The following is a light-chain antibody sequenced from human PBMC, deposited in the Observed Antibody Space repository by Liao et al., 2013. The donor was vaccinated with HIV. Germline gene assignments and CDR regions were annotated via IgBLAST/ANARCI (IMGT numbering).Light chain of an antibody. CDR2: KDS. V-gene: IGLV3-25*02. J-gene: IGLJ3*02. CDR1: ALPNQY. CDR3: QVWDDNSNHWV. Sequence: SYELTQPPSVSVSPGQTARITCSGDALPNQYAYWYQQKPGQAPVLLIYKDSERPSGIPERFSGSNSGNTATLTISRVEAGDEADYYCQVWDDNSNHWVFGGGTEADRP.